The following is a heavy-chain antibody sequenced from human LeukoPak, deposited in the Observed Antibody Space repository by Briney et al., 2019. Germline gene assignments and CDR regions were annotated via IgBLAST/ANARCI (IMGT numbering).Heavy chain of an antibody. Sequence: PGGSLRLSCAASGFTFSSYRMNWVRQAPGKGLEWVSSISSSSSYIYYADSVKGRFTISRDNAKNSLYLQMNSLRAEDTAVYYCASPPRKSCGGDCEEGDAFDIWGQGTMVTVPS. CDR1: GFTFSSYR. CDR2: ISSSSSYI. V-gene: IGHV3-21*01. J-gene: IGHJ3*02. CDR3: ASPPRKSCGGDCEEGDAFDI. D-gene: IGHD2-21*01.